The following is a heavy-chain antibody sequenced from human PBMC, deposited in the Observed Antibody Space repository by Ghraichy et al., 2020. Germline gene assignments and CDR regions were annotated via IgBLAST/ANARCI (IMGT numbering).Heavy chain of an antibody. V-gene: IGHV3-7*03. CDR2: INQDGREK. CDR1: GLIFSSYW. Sequence: LSLTCAASGLIFSSYWMTWVRQAPGKGLEWVANINQDGREKYYVSSVKGRFTISRDNAKNSLYLQMNNLSAEDTAVYYCSSGDTFDIWGRGTMVTVSS. CDR3: SSGDTFDI. D-gene: IGHD3-10*01. J-gene: IGHJ3*02.